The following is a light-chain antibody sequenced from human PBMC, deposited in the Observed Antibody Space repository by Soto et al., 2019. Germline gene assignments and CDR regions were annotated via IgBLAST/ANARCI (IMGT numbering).Light chain of an antibody. Sequence: EIVLPQSPGTLSLSPGERATLSCRAIQSVSSSYLAWYQQKPGQAPRLLIYGASSRATGIPDRFSGSGSGTDFTLTTSRLEPEDFAVYYCQQYGSSPPITFGQGTRLETK. J-gene: IGKJ5*01. CDR3: QQYGSSPPIT. V-gene: IGKV3-20*01. CDR2: GAS. CDR1: QSVSSSY.